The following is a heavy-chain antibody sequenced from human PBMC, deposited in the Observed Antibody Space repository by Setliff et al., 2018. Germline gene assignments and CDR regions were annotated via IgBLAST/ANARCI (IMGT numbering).Heavy chain of an antibody. CDR3: ARLPNYVWGSPVDY. CDR2: IFYSGRT. J-gene: IGHJ4*02. D-gene: IGHD3-16*01. V-gene: IGHV4-39*01. CDR1: GASITNINYY. Sequence: SETLSLTCTVSGASITNINYYWGLIRQPPGKGLEWTGSIFYSGRTFYNPSLKSRVTISVDTSKNQSSLTLSSVTAADTAVYYCARLPNYVWGSPVDYWGQGTLVTVSS.